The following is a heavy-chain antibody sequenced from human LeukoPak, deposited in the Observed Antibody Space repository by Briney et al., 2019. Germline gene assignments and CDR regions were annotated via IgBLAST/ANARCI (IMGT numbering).Heavy chain of an antibody. CDR1: GFTFSSYA. J-gene: IGHJ3*02. Sequence: GGSLRLSCAASGFTFSSYAMSWVRQAPGKGLEWVSAISGSGGSTYYADSVKGRFTISRDNSKNTLYLQMNSLRAEDTAVYYCAKDGRFYGSGSGAFDIWGQGTMVTVSS. CDR2: ISGSGGST. CDR3: AKDGRFYGSGSGAFDI. V-gene: IGHV3-23*01. D-gene: IGHD3-10*01.